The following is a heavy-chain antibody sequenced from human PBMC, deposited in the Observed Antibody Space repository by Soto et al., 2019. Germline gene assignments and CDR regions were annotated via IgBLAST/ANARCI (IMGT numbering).Heavy chain of an antibody. J-gene: IGHJ4*02. CDR2: ISYDGSNK. V-gene: IGHV3-30*03. D-gene: IGHD6-19*01. Sequence: QVQLVESGGGVVQPGRSLRLSCAASGFTFSSYGMHWVRQAQGKGLEWVAVISYDGSNKYYADSVKGRFTISRDNSKNTLYLQMNSLRAEDTAVYYCSGDSSGWHLDYWGQGTLVTVSS. CDR1: GFTFSSYG. CDR3: SGDSSGWHLDY.